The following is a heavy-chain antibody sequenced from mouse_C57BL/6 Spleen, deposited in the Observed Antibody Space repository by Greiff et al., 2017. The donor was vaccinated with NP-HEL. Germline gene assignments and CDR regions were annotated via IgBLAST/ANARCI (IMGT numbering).Heavy chain of an antibody. J-gene: IGHJ1*03. D-gene: IGHD2-4*01. Sequence: QVQLQQSGAELAKPGASVKLSCKASGYTFTSYWMHWVKQRPGQGLEWIGYINPSSGYTKYNQKFKDKATLTADKSSSTAYMQLSSLTYEDSAVYDCARSRDDYDGGDGYFDVWGTGTTVTVSS. V-gene: IGHV1-7*01. CDR1: GYTFTSYW. CDR2: INPSSGYT. CDR3: ARSRDDYDGGDGYFDV.